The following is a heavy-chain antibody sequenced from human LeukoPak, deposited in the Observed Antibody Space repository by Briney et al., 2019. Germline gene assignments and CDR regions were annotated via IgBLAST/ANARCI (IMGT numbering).Heavy chain of an antibody. D-gene: IGHD3-22*01. V-gene: IGHV3-74*01. CDR3: ARGPYDSSGYFFDY. Sequence: GGSLRLSCAASGFTFSSYWMHWVRQAPGKGLVWVSRINSDGSSTSYADSVKGRFTISRDNAKNTLYLQMNSLRAEDTAVYYCARGPYDSSGYFFDYWGQGTLVTVSS. J-gene: IGHJ4*02. CDR2: INSDGSST. CDR1: GFTFSSYW.